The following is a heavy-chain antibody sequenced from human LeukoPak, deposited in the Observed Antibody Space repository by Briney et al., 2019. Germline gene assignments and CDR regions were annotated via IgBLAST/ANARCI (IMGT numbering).Heavy chain of an antibody. Sequence: SETLSLTCAVYGGSFSGYYWSWIRQPAGKGLEWIGRIHSSGSTNYNPSLKSRLTMSVDTSKNQFSLKLSSVTAADTAVYYCARAGPNSRSNWFDPWGQGTLVTVSS. J-gene: IGHJ5*02. V-gene: IGHV4-59*10. CDR1: GGSFSGYY. CDR3: ARAGPNSRSNWFDP. D-gene: IGHD6-13*01. CDR2: IHSSGST.